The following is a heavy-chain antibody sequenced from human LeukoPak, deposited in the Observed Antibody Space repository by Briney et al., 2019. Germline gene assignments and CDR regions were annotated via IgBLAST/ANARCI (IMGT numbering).Heavy chain of an antibody. D-gene: IGHD3-3*01. CDR3: ARDTPRSGYSVY. J-gene: IGHJ4*02. CDR2: ISSSSSSI. CDR1: GFTFNSHS. Sequence: GSLRLSCAASGFTFNSHSMNWVRQAPGKGLEWVSYISSSSSSIYYADSVKGRFSISRDNAKNSLYLQMNSLRAEDTAVYYCARDTPRSGYSVYWGQGTLVTVSS. V-gene: IGHV3-48*01.